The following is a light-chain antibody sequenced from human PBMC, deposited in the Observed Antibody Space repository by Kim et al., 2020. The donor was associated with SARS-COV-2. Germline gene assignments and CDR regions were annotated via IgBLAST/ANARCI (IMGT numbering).Light chain of an antibody. Sequence: QSALTQPASVSGSPGQSITISCTGTSSDVGGYNYVSWYQQHPGKAPKLMIYDVSRRPSGVSNRFSGSKSGNTASLTISGLQAEDEAVYYCSSYSTTSNPVVFGGGTQLTVL. CDR3: SSYSTTSNPVV. V-gene: IGLV2-14*01. CDR1: SSDVGGYNY. CDR2: DVS. J-gene: IGLJ2*01.